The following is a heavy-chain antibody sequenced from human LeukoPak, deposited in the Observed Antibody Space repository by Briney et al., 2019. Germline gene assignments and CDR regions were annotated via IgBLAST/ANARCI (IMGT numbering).Heavy chain of an antibody. Sequence: GGSLRLSCAASGFTFSSYAMSWVRQPPGKGLEWVSAISGSGGSTYYADSVKGRFTISRDNSKNTLYLQMNSLRAEDTAVYYCAKVGSRSGGRSMTPDYWGQGTLVTVSS. CDR1: GFTFSSYA. CDR2: ISGSGGST. V-gene: IGHV3-23*01. J-gene: IGHJ4*02. CDR3: AKVGSRSGGRSMTPDY. D-gene: IGHD6-19*01.